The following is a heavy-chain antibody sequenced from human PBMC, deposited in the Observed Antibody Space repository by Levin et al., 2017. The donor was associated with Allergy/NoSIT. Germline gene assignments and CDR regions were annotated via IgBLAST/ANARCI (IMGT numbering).Heavy chain of an antibody. CDR3: ARGSSIFFHYYYGMDV. Sequence: NTSETLSLTCAVYGGSFSGYYWSWIRQPPGKGLEWIGEINHSGSTNYNPSLKSRVTISVDTSKNQFSLKLSSVTAADTAVYYCARGSSIFFHYYYGMDVWGQGTTVTVSS. V-gene: IGHV4-34*01. CDR1: GGSFSGYY. J-gene: IGHJ6*02. D-gene: IGHD3-3*01. CDR2: INHSGST.